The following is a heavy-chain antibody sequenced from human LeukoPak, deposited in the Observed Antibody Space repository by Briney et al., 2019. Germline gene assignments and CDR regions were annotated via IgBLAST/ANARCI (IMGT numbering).Heavy chain of an antibody. CDR2: IYYSGST. CDR3: ARGKNWFDP. J-gene: IGHJ5*02. V-gene: IGHV4-59*01. CDR1: GDSISTSYY. Sequence: SETLSLTCTVSGDSISTSYYWGWIRQPPGKGLEWIGYIYYSGSTNYNPSLKSRVTISVDTSKNQFSLKLSSVTAADTAVYYCARGKNWFDPWGQGTLVTVSS. D-gene: IGHD4-23*01.